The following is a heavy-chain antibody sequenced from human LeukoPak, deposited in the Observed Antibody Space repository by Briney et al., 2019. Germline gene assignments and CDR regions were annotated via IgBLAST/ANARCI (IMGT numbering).Heavy chain of an antibody. CDR3: ARDKITGASSNDY. CDR1: GFSFTNYW. D-gene: IGHD6-6*01. J-gene: IGHJ4*02. V-gene: IGHV3-7*01. CDR2: INQDGSER. Sequence: GGSLRLSCAASGFSFTNYWMSWVRQAPGMGLEWVAIINQDGSERYYVDSVKGRFTVSRDSAKNSLYLQMNSLRVEDTAVYYCARDKITGASSNDYWGQGTLVTVSS.